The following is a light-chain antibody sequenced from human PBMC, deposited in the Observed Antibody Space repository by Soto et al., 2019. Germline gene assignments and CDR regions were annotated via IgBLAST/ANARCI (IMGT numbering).Light chain of an antibody. CDR3: QQSYSTPQT. J-gene: IGKJ1*01. V-gene: IGKV1-39*01. Sequence: DIQMTQSPSSLSASVGDRVTITYRASQSISSYLNWYQQKPGKAPKLLIYAASSLQSGVPSRFSGSGSGTDFTLTISSLQPEDFATYYCQQSYSTPQTFGQGTKVVIK. CDR1: QSISSY. CDR2: AAS.